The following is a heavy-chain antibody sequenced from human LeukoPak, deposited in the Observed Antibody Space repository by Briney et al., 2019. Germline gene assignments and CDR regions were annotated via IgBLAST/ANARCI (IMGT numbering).Heavy chain of an antibody. CDR1: GGSIRSYY. J-gene: IGHJ2*01. V-gene: IGHV4-59*01. CDR2: IYYTGST. CDR3: ARVYYSSSYDYWYFDL. D-gene: IGHD6-13*01. Sequence: PSETLSLTCTVSGGSIRSYYWSWIRQPPGKGLEWIGYIYYTGSTNYNPSLKSRVTKSVDTSKSQFSLKLSSVTAADTAVYYSARVYYSSSYDYWYFDLWGRGTLVTVSS.